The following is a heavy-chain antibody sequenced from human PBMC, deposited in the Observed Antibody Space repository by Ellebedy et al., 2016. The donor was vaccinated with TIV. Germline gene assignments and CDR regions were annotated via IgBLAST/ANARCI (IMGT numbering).Heavy chain of an antibody. CDR2: INHSGST. CDR1: GGSFNNYY. J-gene: IGHJ4*02. D-gene: IGHD3-22*01. Sequence: MPSETLSLTCAVYGGSFNNYYYSWIRQPPGKGLEWIGEINHSGSTNCNPSLKSRVTISVDTSKRQFSLKLSSVTAADTAVYYCARRRGSTSGYYRLDYWGQGTLVTVSS. CDR3: ARRRGSTSGYYRLDY. V-gene: IGHV4-34*01.